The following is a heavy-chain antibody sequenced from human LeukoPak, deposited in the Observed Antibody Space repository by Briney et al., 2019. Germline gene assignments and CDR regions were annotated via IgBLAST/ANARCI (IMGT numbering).Heavy chain of an antibody. V-gene: IGHV1-2*02. CDR2: INPNSGGT. CDR1: GYTFTDYS. Sequence: ASVKVSCKASGYTFTDYSMHWVRQAPGQGLEWMGWINPNSGGTNYAQKFQGRVTMTRDTSISTAYMELSRLRSDDTAVYYCARDEVLLWFGESARGWFDPWGQGTLVTVSS. CDR3: ARDEVLLWFGESARGWFDP. D-gene: IGHD3-10*01. J-gene: IGHJ5*02.